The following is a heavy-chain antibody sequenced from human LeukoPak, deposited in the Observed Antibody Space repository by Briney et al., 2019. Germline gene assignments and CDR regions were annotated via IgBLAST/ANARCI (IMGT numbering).Heavy chain of an antibody. CDR3: ARTTDFGYSSGWYGDAFDI. D-gene: IGHD6-19*01. CDR1: GYTFTSYY. Sequence: ASVKVSCKASGYTFTSYYMHWVRQAPGQGLEWMGWISAYNGNTNYAQKLQGRVTMTTDTSTSTAYMELRSLRSDDTAVYYCARTTDFGYSSGWYGDAFDIWGQGTMVTVSS. V-gene: IGHV1-18*04. CDR2: ISAYNGNT. J-gene: IGHJ3*02.